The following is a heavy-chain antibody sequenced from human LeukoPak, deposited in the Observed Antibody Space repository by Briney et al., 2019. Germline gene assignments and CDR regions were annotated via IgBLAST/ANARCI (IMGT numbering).Heavy chain of an antibody. J-gene: IGHJ5*02. CDR1: GYTFTGYY. CDR3: AREDGIAAAGTSGRFDP. Sequence: ASVKVSCKASGYTFTGYYMHWVRQAPGQGLEWMGWINPNSGGTNYAQKFQGRVTTTRDTSISTAYMELSRLRSDDTAVYYCAREDGIAAAGTSGRFDPWGQGTLVTVSS. CDR2: INPNSGGT. D-gene: IGHD6-13*01. V-gene: IGHV1-2*02.